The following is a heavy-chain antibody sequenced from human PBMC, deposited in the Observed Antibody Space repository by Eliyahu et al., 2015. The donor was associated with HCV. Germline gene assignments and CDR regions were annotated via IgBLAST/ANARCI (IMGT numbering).Heavy chain of an antibody. CDR3: ARASYCSGGSCYSTKFPFDY. CDR2: INHSGST. Sequence: QVQLQQWGAGLLKPSETLSLTCAVYGGSFXXXYXXWIRXPPGKGLEWIGEINHSGSTNYNPSLKSRVTISVDTSKNQFSLKLSSVTAADTAVYYCARASYCSGGSCYSTKFPFDYWGQGTLVTVSS. J-gene: IGHJ4*02. D-gene: IGHD2-15*01. V-gene: IGHV4-34*01. CDR1: GGSFXXXY.